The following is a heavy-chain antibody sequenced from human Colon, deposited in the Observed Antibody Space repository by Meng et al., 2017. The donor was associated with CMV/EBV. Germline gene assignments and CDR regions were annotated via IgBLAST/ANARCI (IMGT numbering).Heavy chain of an antibody. J-gene: IGHJ6*02. V-gene: IGHV4-30-2*01. CDR3: ARGSPLYGLDV. Sequence: CDVSGGSISSGGYSWNWIRQPPGTGLEWIGYIYYSGSSYYNSTLKSRVTISIDRSKNQFSLNVNSVTAADTAVYYCARGSPLYGLDVWGQGTLVTVSS. CDR2: IYYSGSS. CDR1: GGSISSGGYS.